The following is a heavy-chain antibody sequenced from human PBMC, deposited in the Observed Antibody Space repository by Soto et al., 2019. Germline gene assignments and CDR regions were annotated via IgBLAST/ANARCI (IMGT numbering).Heavy chain of an antibody. CDR2: IIPIFGTA. Sequence: VASVKVSCKASGCTFSSYAISWVRQAPGQGLEWMGGIIPIFGTANYAQKFQGRVTITADESTSTAYMELSSLRSEDTAVYYCARGAPQEYYYDSSGFDYWGQGTLVTVSS. CDR1: GCTFSSYA. V-gene: IGHV1-69*13. D-gene: IGHD3-22*01. CDR3: ARGAPQEYYYDSSGFDY. J-gene: IGHJ4*02.